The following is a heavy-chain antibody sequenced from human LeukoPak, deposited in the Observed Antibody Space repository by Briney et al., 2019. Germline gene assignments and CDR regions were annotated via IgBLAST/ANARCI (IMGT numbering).Heavy chain of an antibody. Sequence: SVKVSCKASGGTFSSYAISWVRQAPGQGLEWMGGIIPIFGTANYAQKFQGRVTITADESTSTAYMELSSLRSEDTAVYYRARDWSDDSSGYRYFDYWGQGTLVTVSS. CDR2: IIPIFGTA. J-gene: IGHJ4*02. D-gene: IGHD3-22*01. CDR1: GGTFSSYA. V-gene: IGHV1-69*13. CDR3: ARDWSDDSSGYRYFDY.